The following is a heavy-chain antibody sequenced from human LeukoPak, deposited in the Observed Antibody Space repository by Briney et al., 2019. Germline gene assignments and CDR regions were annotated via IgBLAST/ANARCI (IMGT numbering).Heavy chain of an antibody. CDR3: ARMHCSGGSCYSVWYYFDY. J-gene: IGHJ4*02. CDR2: ISSSSNYI. CDR1: GFTFSSYA. V-gene: IGHV3-21*01. Sequence: PGGSLRLSCEVSGFTFSSYAMNWVRQAPGKGLEWVSSISSSSNYIYYADSVKGRFTISRDNAKNSLYLQMNSLRAEDTAVYYCARMHCSGGSCYSVWYYFDYWGQGTLVTVSS. D-gene: IGHD2-15*01.